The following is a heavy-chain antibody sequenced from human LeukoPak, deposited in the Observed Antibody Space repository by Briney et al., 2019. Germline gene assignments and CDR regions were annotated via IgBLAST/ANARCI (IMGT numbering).Heavy chain of an antibody. Sequence: GRSLRLSCAASGFIFSNYGMHWVRQAPGKGLEWVAVITYDGTNNYYADSVKGRFTISRDNSKNTLYLQMNTLRTEDTALYYCVKSPGYSYGSTPFDYWGQGTLVTVSS. CDR1: GFIFSNYG. J-gene: IGHJ4*02. CDR3: VKSPGYSYGSTPFDY. D-gene: IGHD5-18*01. V-gene: IGHV3-30*18. CDR2: ITYDGTNN.